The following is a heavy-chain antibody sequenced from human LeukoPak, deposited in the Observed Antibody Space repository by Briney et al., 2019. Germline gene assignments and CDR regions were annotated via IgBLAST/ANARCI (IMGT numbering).Heavy chain of an antibody. D-gene: IGHD3-3*01. CDR3: ARLRTYYDFRVGAFDI. CDR1: GGSFSGYY. V-gene: IGHV4-34*01. CDR2: INHSGST. Sequence: SETLSLTCAVYGGSFSGYYWSWIRQPPGKGLEWIGEINHSGSTNYNPSLKNRVTISVDTSKNQFSLKLSSVTAADTAVYYCARLRTYYDFRVGAFDIWGQGTMVTVSS. J-gene: IGHJ3*02.